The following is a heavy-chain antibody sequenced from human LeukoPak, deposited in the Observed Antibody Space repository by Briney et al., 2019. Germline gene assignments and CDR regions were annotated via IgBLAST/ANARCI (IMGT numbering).Heavy chain of an antibody. CDR2: IYVNGIT. D-gene: IGHD3-22*01. CDR1: GGSMFNYY. CDR3: ARRAYYDSSGYHPTSGYFDL. Sequence: SETLSLTCTVSGGSMFNYYWNWIRQPPGKGLEWIGYIYVNGITNYSPSLRSRGTISIATSKNQFSLRLTSVTAAYTAMYYCARRAYYDSSGYHPTSGYFDLWGRGTLVSVSS. J-gene: IGHJ2*01. V-gene: IGHV4-4*08.